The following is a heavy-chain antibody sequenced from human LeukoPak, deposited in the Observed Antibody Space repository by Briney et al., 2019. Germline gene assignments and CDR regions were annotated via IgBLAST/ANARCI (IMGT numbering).Heavy chain of an antibody. CDR2: ISTDASST. D-gene: IGHD4-11*01. J-gene: IGHJ4*02. CDR1: GFTFSSYG. V-gene: IGHV3-74*01. Sequence: GGTLRLSCAASGFTFSSYGMSWVRQAPGKGLVWVSRISTDASSTTYADSVKGRFTISRDNAKGTLYLQMSSLRAEDTAVYYCTGHHQAYSRTYWGQGTLVTVSS. CDR3: TGHHQAYSRTY.